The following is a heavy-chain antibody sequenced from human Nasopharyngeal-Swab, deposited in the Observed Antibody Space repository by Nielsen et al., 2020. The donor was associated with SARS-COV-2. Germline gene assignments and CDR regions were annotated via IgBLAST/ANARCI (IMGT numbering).Heavy chain of an antibody. CDR3: AKEDFFGSSGYYMGPDY. CDR1: GFTFSSYG. CDR2: ISYDGSNK. Sequence: GESLKISCAASGFTFSSYGMHWVRQAPGNGLEWVAVISYDGSNKYYADSVKGRFTISRDNSKNTLYLQMNSLRAEDTAVYYCAKEDFFGSSGYYMGPDYWGQGTLVTVSS. V-gene: IGHV3-30*18. D-gene: IGHD3-22*01. J-gene: IGHJ4*02.